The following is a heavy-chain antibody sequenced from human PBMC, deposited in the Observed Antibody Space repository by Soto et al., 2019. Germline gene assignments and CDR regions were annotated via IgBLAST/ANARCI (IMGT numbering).Heavy chain of an antibody. CDR1: GFACCDFV. V-gene: IGHV3-9*01. CDR3: AKDSHLRYYYYMDV. Sequence: EVQLVESGGGLVQPGRSLRLSCAASGFACCDFVMHWVRHAPGTRLERVSGISWNSGYKAYPDSVKGRFTISRDNANISLYLEMTSLGAEDTAMYYCAKDSHLRYYYYMDVWGRGTTVTVSS. J-gene: IGHJ6*03. CDR2: ISWNSGYK.